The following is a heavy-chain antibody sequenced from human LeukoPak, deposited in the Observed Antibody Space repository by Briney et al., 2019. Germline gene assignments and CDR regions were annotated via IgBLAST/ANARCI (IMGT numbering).Heavy chain of an antibody. Sequence: GGSLRLSCVASGFTFSNYEINWVRQAPGKGLEWVSFIGGSGTVIFYADSVKGRFTISRDNSKNSLYLQMNSLRAEDTAVYYCARADGRFFDYWGQGALVTVSS. J-gene: IGHJ4*02. CDR3: ARADGRFFDY. CDR2: IGGSGTVI. CDR1: GFTFSNYE. V-gene: IGHV3-48*03. D-gene: IGHD3/OR15-3a*01.